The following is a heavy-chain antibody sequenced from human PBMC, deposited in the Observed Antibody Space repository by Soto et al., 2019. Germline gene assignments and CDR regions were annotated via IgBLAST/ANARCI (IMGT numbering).Heavy chain of an antibody. J-gene: IGHJ6*02. CDR3: AKGILSATIGPYAMDV. CDR2: IDTDGSST. V-gene: IGHV3-74*01. Sequence: GGSLRLSCAASGFTFSSHWMHWVRQAPGKGLVWVSRIDTDGSSTNYADSVKGRFTVSRDNAKNTLYLQVNSLRPEDTAVYYCAKGILSATIGPYAMDVWGQGTTVTVSS. CDR1: GFTFSSHW. D-gene: IGHD3-16*01.